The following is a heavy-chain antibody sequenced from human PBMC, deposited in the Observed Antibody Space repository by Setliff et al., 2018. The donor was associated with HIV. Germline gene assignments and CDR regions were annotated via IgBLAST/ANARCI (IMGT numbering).Heavy chain of an antibody. CDR2: VSNGGDT. Sequence: SETLSLTCAVSGGSTNNYYLTWIRQPPGKGLEWIGSVSNGGDTNYNPSLKSRVSLSLGTSKTQFSLKLTSVTAADTAVYYCARATYTTLFGVLMGGGLQYWGPGTLVTVSS. V-gene: IGHV4-59*01. CDR1: GGSTNNYY. J-gene: IGHJ4*02. CDR3: ARATYTTLFGVLMGGGLQY. D-gene: IGHD3-3*01.